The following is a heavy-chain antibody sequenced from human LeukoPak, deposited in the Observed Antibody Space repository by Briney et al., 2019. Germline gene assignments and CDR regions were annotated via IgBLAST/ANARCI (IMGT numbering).Heavy chain of an antibody. J-gene: IGHJ5*02. CDR2: ISGSGGST. D-gene: IGHD5-18*01. Sequence: GGSLRLSCAASGFTFSSYAMSWVRQAPGKGLEWVSAISGSGGSTYYADSVKGRFTISRDNSKNTLYLQMNSLRAEDTAVYYCAKAKPLSIQLANWFDPWGHGTLVTVSS. V-gene: IGHV3-23*01. CDR1: GFTFSSYA. CDR3: AKAKPLSIQLANWFDP.